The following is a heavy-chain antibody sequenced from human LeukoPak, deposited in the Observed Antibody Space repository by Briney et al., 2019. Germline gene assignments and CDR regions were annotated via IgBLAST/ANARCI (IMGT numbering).Heavy chain of an antibody. V-gene: IGHV3-48*03. CDR1: GFALSCCD. Sequence: GGSLRLSCAASGFALSCCDMNWVRQAPGKGLEWVSYISNSGDTIYYADSVKGRFTISRDTAKNSLFLQMNSLRAEDTAVYYCARDLRAVRGVITFDAYDIWGQGQWSPCLQ. D-gene: IGHD3-10*01. J-gene: IGHJ3*02. CDR2: ISNSGDTI. CDR3: ARDLRAVRGVITFDAYDI.